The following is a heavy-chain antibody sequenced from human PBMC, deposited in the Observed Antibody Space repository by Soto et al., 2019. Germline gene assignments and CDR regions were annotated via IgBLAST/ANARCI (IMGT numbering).Heavy chain of an antibody. Sequence: SKTLSLACTVSDGSISSGDYYWSWIRQPPGKGLEYIGYIYYSGSTSYNPSLKSRTTMSLDTSKNQFSLKLSSVTAADTAVYYCASAVGATSGWFDPWGQGALVTVSS. J-gene: IGHJ5*02. CDR3: ASAVGATSGWFDP. D-gene: IGHD1-26*01. CDR1: DGSISSGDYY. V-gene: IGHV4-30-4*01. CDR2: IYYSGST.